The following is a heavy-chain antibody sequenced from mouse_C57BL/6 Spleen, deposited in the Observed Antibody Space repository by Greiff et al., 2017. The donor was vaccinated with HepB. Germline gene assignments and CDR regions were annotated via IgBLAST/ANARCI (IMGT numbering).Heavy chain of an antibody. V-gene: IGHV5-6*01. D-gene: IGHD2-5*01. J-gene: IGHJ4*01. CDR1: GFTFSSYG. CDR2: ISSGGSYT. Sequence: EVKLVESGGDLVKPGGSLKLSCAASGFTFSSYGMSWVRQTPDKRLEWVATISSGGSYTYYPDSVTGRFTISRDNAKNTLYLQMSSLKSEDTAMYYCARHYSNYGVSMDYWGQGTSVTVSS. CDR3: ARHYSNYGVSMDY.